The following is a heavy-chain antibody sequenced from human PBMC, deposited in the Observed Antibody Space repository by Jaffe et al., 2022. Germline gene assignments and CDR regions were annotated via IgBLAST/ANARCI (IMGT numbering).Heavy chain of an antibody. V-gene: IGHV4-38-2*01. Sequence: QVQLQESGPGLVKPSETLSLTCAVSDYSIGSGYSWGWIRQPPGKGLEWIGTIYHSGSTYCHPSLKSRVTISVDTSKNQFSLKLSSVTAADTAVYYCARQHGVNAPFDYWGQGTLVTVSS. CDR3: ARQHGVNAPFDY. CDR2: IYHSGST. D-gene: IGHD2-8*01. J-gene: IGHJ4*02. CDR1: DYSIGSGYS.